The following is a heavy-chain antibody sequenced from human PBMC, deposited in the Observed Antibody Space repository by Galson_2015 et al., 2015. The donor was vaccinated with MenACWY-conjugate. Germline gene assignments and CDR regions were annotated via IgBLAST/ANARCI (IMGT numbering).Heavy chain of an antibody. V-gene: IGHV3-74*01. D-gene: IGHD3-16*01. J-gene: IGHJ4*02. CDR1: GFTFSSSW. CDR2: INSDGSRT. CDR3: ARDRSYALDY. Sequence: SLRLACAASGFTFSSSWMHWVRQAPGKGLVWVSYINSDGSRTTYADSVKGRFTISRDHAKNTLYLQMNSLRAEDTAVYYCARDRSYALDYWGQGTLVTVSS.